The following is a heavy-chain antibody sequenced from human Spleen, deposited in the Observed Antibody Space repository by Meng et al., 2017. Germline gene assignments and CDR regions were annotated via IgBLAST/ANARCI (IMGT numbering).Heavy chain of an antibody. V-gene: IGHV3-23*01. CDR1: GFTFSNYA. CDR2: ISGSGGIT. D-gene: IGHD1-1*01. CDR3: AKTRKTKGGTDYYGMDV. Sequence: GGSLRLSCAASGFTFSNYAMSWVRQAPGKGLEWVSVISGSGGITYFADSVKGRFTISRDNSKNTLYLQMNSLRAEDTAVYYCAKTRKTKGGTDYYGMDVWGQGTTVTVSS. J-gene: IGHJ6*02.